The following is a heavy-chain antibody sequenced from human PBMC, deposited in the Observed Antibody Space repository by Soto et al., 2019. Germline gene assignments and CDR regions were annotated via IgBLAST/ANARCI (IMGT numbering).Heavy chain of an antibody. CDR2: IKQDGSEK. Sequence: EVQLVESGGGLVQPGGSLRLSCAASGFTLSSYWMSWVRQAPGKGLEWVANIKQDGSEKYYVDSVKGRFTISRDTAKSSLYLQLNSLRAEDTALYYCAREYGSSYSPRYYGMDVWGQGTTVTVSS. V-gene: IGHV3-7*05. D-gene: IGHD6-13*01. CDR3: AREYGSSYSPRYYGMDV. CDR1: GFTLSSYW. J-gene: IGHJ6*02.